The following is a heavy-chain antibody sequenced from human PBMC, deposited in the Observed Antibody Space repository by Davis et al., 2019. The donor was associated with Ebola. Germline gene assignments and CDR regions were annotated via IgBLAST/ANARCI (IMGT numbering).Heavy chain of an antibody. CDR1: GFTVSSNY. CDR2: IYSGGST. D-gene: IGHD3-16*01. Sequence: PGGSLSLSCTASGFTVSSNYMSWVRQAPGKGLEWVSVIYSGGSTYYADSVKGRFTISRDNAKNTLYLQMGSLRAEDMAVYYCARGQPYDYVWGTRQTTELDYWGQGTLVTVSS. CDR3: ARGQPYDYVWGTRQTTELDY. V-gene: IGHV3-53*05. J-gene: IGHJ4*02.